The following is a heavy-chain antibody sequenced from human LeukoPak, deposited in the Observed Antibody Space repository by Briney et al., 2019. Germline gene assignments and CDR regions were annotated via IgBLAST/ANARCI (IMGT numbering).Heavy chain of an antibody. Sequence: GGSLRLSCAASEFTFSSYAMSWVRQAPGKGLEWVSAISGSGGSTYYADSVKGRFTISRDNSKNTLYLQLNSLRAEDTAVYYCAKVGYCSSTSCYAGKSFDYWGQGTLVTVSS. J-gene: IGHJ4*02. D-gene: IGHD2-2*01. V-gene: IGHV3-23*01. CDR3: AKVGYCSSTSCYAGKSFDY. CDR1: EFTFSSYA. CDR2: ISGSGGST.